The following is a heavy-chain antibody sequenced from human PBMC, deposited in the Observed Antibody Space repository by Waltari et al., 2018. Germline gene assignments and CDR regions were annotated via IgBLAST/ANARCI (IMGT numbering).Heavy chain of an antibody. CDR3: ARTPLGYCSGGNCYSGYYFDY. CDR2: MYFTGNT. V-gene: IGHV4-59*01. D-gene: IGHD2-15*01. J-gene: IGHJ4*02. Sequence: QVQLQESGPGLVKPSETLSLTCTVSGGSMNSYSWSWIRQPPGQGLEWIGYMYFTGNTYYNPSLKSRVTISLDTSKKQFSLRLTSVTAADTALYFCARTPLGYCSGGNCYSGYYFDYWGQGTLVTVSS. CDR1: GGSMNSYS.